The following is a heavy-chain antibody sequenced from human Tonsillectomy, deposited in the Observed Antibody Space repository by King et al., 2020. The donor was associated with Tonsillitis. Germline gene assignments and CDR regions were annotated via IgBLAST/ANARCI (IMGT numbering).Heavy chain of an antibody. Sequence: VQLQESGPGLVKPSETLSLTCTVSDDSITGYYWSWIRQPAGKGLEWIGRVYSSGSTNYHPSLKSRVTMSVDTSKNQFSLRLNSVTAADSAVYYCARDYYDTSGYSSFYFDYWGQGILVTVSS. CDR1: DDSITGYY. J-gene: IGHJ4*02. CDR2: VYSSGST. V-gene: IGHV4-4*07. CDR3: ARDYYDTSGYSSFYFDY. D-gene: IGHD3-22*01.